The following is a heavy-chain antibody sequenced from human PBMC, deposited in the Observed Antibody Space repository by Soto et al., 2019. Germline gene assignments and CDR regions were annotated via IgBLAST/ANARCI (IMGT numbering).Heavy chain of an antibody. D-gene: IGHD3-16*02. V-gene: IGHV4-34*01. CDR3: ARADDYIWGSYRQKFDY. CDR2: INHSGST. CDR1: GGSFSGYY. J-gene: IGHJ4*02. Sequence: QVQLQQWGAGLLKPSETLSLTCAVYGGSFSGYYWSWIRQPPGKGLEWIGEINHSGSTNYSPSLKSRVTISVDTSKNQFSLKLSSVTAADTAVYYCARADDYIWGSYRQKFDYWGQGTLVTVSS.